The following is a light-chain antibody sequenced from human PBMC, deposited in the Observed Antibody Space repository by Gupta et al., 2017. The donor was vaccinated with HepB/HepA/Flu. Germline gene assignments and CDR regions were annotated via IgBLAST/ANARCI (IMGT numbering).Light chain of an antibody. V-gene: IGKV2-28*01. CDR2: LGS. CDR1: QSLLQSNGNNY. Sequence: DIVMTQSPLSLPVTPGESASISCRSSQSLLQSNGNNYLDWFVQKPGQSPQLLIYLGSNRASGVPDRFSGSGSGTDFTLKINRVEAEDVGVYYCMEKLQAPFTFGPGTKVDVK. J-gene: IGKJ3*01. CDR3: MEKLQAPFT.